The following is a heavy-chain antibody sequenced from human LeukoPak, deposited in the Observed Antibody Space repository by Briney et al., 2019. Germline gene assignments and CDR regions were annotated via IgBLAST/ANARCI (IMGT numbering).Heavy chain of an antibody. V-gene: IGHV5-51*01. CDR2: IYPGDSDT. J-gene: IGHJ4*02. CDR3: ARRRSDKGLRYYFDY. D-gene: IGHD2-15*01. CDR1: GHSFTSYW. Sequence: GESLKIPCKGSGHSFTSYWIGWVRQMPGKGLEWMGIIYPGDSDTRYSPSFQGQVTISADKSISTAYLQWSSLKASDTAMYYCARRRSDKGLRYYFDYWGQGTLVTVSS.